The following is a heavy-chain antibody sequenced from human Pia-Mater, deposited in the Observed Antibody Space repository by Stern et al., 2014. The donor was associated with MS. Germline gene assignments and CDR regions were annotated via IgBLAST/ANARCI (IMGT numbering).Heavy chain of an antibody. CDR3: AREGGITGKTKSDS. V-gene: IGHV1-18*01. J-gene: IGHJ4*02. CDR1: GFTFTGYG. CDR2: SSGYNWNT. Sequence: QVQLGQSGTGVEKPGASLKVSCKPSGFTFTGYGITWVRPAPGQGLEWMGWSSGYNWNTKYAQRFQDRFTITRDKSPSHAYIEMRSLRSDDTAVYYCAREGGITGKTKSDSWGQGTLVSVSS. D-gene: IGHD1/OR15-1a*01.